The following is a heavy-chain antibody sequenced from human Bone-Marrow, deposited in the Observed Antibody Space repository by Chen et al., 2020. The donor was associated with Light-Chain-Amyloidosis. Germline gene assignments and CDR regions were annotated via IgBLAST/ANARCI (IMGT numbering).Heavy chain of an antibody. D-gene: IGHD6-19*01. J-gene: IGHJ4*02. CDR2: ISGSGGST. CDR3: TNAKMAGAVAGGFDY. V-gene: IGHV3-23*04. Sequence: ELQLVESGGGLAQPGGSLRISCAASGFTFSSYAMSWVRQARGKGLEWVSAISGSGGSTYYAGSVKGRFTISRDNSKNTLYLQMNSLRAEDTTVYYCTNAKMAGAVAGGFDYWGQGTLVTVSS. CDR1: GFTFSSYA.